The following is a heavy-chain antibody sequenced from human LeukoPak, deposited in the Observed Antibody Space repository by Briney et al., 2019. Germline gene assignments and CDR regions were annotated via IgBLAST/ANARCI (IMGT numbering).Heavy chain of an antibody. Sequence: GGSLRLSCAASGFPFIHYHVSWPRQAPGKGLEWVSDFSGSGSGTLHADSVKGRFTLSREYSKDTLSLNMHSLRAEDTAVYYLAKALTLFDHMDVWGKGTTVTVSS. CDR3: AKALTLFDHMDV. D-gene: IGHD3-3*01. CDR1: GFPFIHYH. CDR2: FSGSGSGT. J-gene: IGHJ6*03. V-gene: IGHV3-23*01.